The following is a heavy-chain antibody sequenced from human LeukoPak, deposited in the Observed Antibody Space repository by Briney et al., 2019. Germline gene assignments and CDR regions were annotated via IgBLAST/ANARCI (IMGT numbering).Heavy chain of an antibody. J-gene: IGHJ3*02. CDR1: GFTFSSYA. Sequence: PGGSLRLSFAASGFTFSSYAMHWVRQAPGKGLEGVAVISYGGSNKYYAYSVRVRFTIYRDNYKHTLYLQMNRLRAEDTALYYCPRPYDSSGYSGAFDIWGQGTMVTV. CDR3: PRPYDSSGYSGAFDI. CDR2: ISYGGSNK. V-gene: IGHV3-30*04. D-gene: IGHD3-22*01.